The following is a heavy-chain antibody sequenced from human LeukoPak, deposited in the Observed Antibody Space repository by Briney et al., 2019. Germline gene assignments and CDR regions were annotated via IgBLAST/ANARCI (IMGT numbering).Heavy chain of an antibody. CDR3: ARGNAHAFDI. Sequence: PGGSLRLSCAASRFTFSSYWMHWVRQAPGKGLVWVSRINTDGSGTSYADSVKGRFTISRDNAKNTLYLQMNSLRAEGTAVYYCARGNAHAFDIWGQGTMVTVSS. J-gene: IGHJ3*02. V-gene: IGHV3-74*01. CDR2: INTDGSGT. D-gene: IGHD1-1*01. CDR1: RFTFSSYW.